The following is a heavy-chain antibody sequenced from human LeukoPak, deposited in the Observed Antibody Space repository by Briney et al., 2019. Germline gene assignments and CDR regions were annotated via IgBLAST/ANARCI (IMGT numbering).Heavy chain of an antibody. CDR2: MNPNSGNT. Sequence: ASVKVSCKASGYTFTSYDINWARQATGQGLEWMGWMNPNSGNTGYAQKFQGRVTMTRNTSISTAYMELSSLRSEDTAVYYCATSHSWELLYDYWGQGTLVTVSS. J-gene: IGHJ4*02. D-gene: IGHD1-26*01. CDR3: ATSHSWELLYDY. V-gene: IGHV1-8*01. CDR1: GYTFTSYD.